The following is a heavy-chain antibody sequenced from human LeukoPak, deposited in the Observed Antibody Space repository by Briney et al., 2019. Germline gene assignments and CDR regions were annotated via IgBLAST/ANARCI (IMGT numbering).Heavy chain of an antibody. CDR2: IYTSWST. CDR1: GGSISSYY. D-gene: IGHD3-10*01. J-gene: IGHJ4*02. V-gene: IGHV4-4*07. CDR3: ARDGPVYYGSGSFDY. Sequence: PSETLSLTCTVSGGSISSYYWSWIRQPAAKGLQWIGRIYTSWSTNYNPSLKSRVTMSVDTSKNKFSLKLSSVTAADTAVYYCARDGPVYYGSGSFDYWGQGTLVTVSS.